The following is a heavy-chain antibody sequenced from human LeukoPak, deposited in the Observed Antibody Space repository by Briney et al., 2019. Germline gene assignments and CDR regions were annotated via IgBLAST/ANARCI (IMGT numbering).Heavy chain of an antibody. CDR3: AKSLFVVVPSAMFDFDY. D-gene: IGHD2-2*01. Sequence: GGSLRRSCAASGFTFSSYAMSWVRQAPGKGLEWVSAISGSGGSTYYADSVKGRFTISRDNSKNTLYLQMNSLRAEDTAVYYCAKSLFVVVPSAMFDFDYWGQGTLVTVSS. J-gene: IGHJ4*02. V-gene: IGHV3-23*01. CDR1: GFTFSSYA. CDR2: ISGSGGST.